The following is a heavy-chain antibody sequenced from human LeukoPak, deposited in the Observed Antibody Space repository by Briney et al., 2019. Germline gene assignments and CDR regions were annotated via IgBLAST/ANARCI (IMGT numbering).Heavy chain of an antibody. CDR3: ATDDYGTGVGGY. D-gene: IGHD3-10*01. Sequence: ASVKVSCKVSGCTLTELSMHWVRQAPGKGLEWMGGFDPEDGETIYAQKFQGRVTMTEDTSTDTAYLELSSLRSEDTALYYCATDDYGTGVGGYWGQGTLVTVSS. CDR1: GCTLTELS. CDR2: FDPEDGET. V-gene: IGHV1-24*01. J-gene: IGHJ4*02.